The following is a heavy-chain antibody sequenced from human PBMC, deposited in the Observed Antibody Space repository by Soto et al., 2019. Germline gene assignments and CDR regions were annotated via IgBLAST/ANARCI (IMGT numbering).Heavy chain of an antibody. CDR3: ARDRSGSYRVADKTNDY. Sequence: PVGSLRLSCAASGFTFSDYYMSWIRQAPGKGLEWVSYISSSGSTIYYADSVKGRFTISRDNAKNSLYLQMNSLRAEDTAVYYCARDRSGSYRVADKTNDYWGQGTLVTVSS. V-gene: IGHV3-11*01. D-gene: IGHD3-10*01. J-gene: IGHJ4*02. CDR1: GFTFSDYY. CDR2: ISSSGSTI.